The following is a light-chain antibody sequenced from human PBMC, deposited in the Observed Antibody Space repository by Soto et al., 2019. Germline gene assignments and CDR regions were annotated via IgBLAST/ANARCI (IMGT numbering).Light chain of an antibody. Sequence: DIQMTQSPSSLSASVGDRVTITCRASQGISNYLGWFQQKPGQAPKSLIYSASSLQSGVPSKFSGSGSVTDFTLTISSLQPEDSATYYCHQYNSLPLTFGGGTKVEI. V-gene: IGKV1-16*02. CDR1: QGISNY. CDR2: SAS. CDR3: HQYNSLPLT. J-gene: IGKJ4*01.